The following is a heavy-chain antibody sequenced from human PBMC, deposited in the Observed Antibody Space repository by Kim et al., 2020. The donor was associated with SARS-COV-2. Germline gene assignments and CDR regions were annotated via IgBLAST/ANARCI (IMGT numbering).Heavy chain of an antibody. J-gene: IGHJ6*02. CDR3: ARDSSSWLYYYYYYGMDV. Sequence: GRFTISRDDAKNSLYLQMNSLRAEDTAVYYCARDSSSWLYYYYYYGMDVWGQGTTVTVSS. D-gene: IGHD6-13*01. V-gene: IGHV3-11*04.